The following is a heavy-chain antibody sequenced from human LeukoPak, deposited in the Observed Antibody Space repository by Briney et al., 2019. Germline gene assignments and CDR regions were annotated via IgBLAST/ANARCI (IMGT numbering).Heavy chain of an antibody. J-gene: IGHJ4*02. V-gene: IGHV3-30*03. D-gene: IGHD3-10*01. CDR3: ARGKGSGSYYNDSDY. Sequence: GGSLRLSCAASGFTFTRYGMNWVHQAPGKGLEWVAVISYDGSHKYYADSMKGRFTISRDNSKNMLYLQMNSLTAEDTAVYYCARGKGSGSYYNDSDYWGQGTLVTVSS. CDR2: ISYDGSHK. CDR1: GFTFTRYG.